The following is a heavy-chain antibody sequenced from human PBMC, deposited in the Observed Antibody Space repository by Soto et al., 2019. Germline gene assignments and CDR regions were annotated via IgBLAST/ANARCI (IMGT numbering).Heavy chain of an antibody. CDR1: GFTFSDYY. CDR2: ISGSSSDT. D-gene: IGHD1-1*01. V-gene: IGHV3-11*05. J-gene: IGHJ4*02. Sequence: QVQLVESGGGLVKPGGSLRLSCAASGFTFSDYYMVWIRQAPGKGLEWVSYISGSSSDTNYADSVKGRFTISRDNAKNSLYLQMNSLRAEDTAVYYCARPVRQPLDWCQGTLVTVSS. CDR3: ARPVRQPLD.